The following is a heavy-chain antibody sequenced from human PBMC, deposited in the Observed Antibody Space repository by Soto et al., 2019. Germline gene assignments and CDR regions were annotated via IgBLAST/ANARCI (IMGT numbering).Heavy chain of an antibody. V-gene: IGHV1-18*01. CDR1: GYTFTSYG. CDR2: ISAYNGNT. D-gene: IGHD6-13*01. Sequence: GASVKVSCKASGYTFTSYGISWVRQAPGQGLEWMGWISAYNGNTNYARKLQGRVTMTTDTSTSTAYMELRSLRSDDTAVYYCARLGIAGKTVTAKEDYWGQGNLVTVS. CDR3: ARLGIAGKTVTAKEDY. J-gene: IGHJ4*02.